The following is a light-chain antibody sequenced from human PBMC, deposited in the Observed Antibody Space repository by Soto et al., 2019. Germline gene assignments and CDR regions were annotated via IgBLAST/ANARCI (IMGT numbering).Light chain of an antibody. J-gene: IGLJ1*01. CDR3: QSYDRSLSGYV. V-gene: IGLV1-40*01. CDR2: ETN. Sequence: QSVLTQPPSVSEAPGQRVTISCTGSSSNIGAGYEAHWYQQVPGTAPKLLIYETNNRPSGVPDRFFGSKSGTSASLAITGLQAEDEAEYYCQSYDRSLSGYVFGTGTKVTVL. CDR1: SSNIGAGYE.